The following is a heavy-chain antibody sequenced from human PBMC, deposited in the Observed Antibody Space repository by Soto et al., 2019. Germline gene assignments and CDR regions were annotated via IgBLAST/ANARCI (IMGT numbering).Heavy chain of an antibody. CDR2: IYRSGST. D-gene: IGHD1-26*01. V-gene: IGHV4-31*03. CDR1: GGSINSHDHY. CDR3: SRDKGGELLKGSGMDV. J-gene: IGHJ6*02. Sequence: QVQLQESGPGLVKPSQTLSLACIASGGSINSHDHYWSWIRQLPGKGLEWIGHIYRSGSTSYNPSLKSRLAISINTSQNQYSLSLGSVTAADTAVYFCSRDKGGELLKGSGMDVWGQGTTVTVSS.